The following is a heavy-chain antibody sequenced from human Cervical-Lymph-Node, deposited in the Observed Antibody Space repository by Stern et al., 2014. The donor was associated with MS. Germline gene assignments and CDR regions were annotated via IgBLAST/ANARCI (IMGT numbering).Heavy chain of an antibody. Sequence: VQLVESGPGLVKPSQTLSLTCTVSGGSISSDNYYWTWIRQHPGKGLEWIGQIYYSGTTYYNPSLKSRVSITVDTSQNLFSLRLSSVTAADTAVYYCARDHFTTSLDVWGQGTTVTVS. J-gene: IGHJ6*02. CDR1: GGSISSDNYY. V-gene: IGHV4-31*03. D-gene: IGHD3-22*01. CDR3: ARDHFTTSLDV. CDR2: IYYSGTT.